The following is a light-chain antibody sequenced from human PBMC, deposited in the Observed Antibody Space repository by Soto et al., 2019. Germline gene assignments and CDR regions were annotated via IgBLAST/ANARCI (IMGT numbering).Light chain of an antibody. J-gene: IGKJ5*01. CDR2: AAS. Sequence: DIQMPQSPSSLSASVGARVTITCRASQSISSYLAWYQQKPGKAPKLLIYAASTLQSGVPSRFSGSGSGTDFTLTISSLQPEEFATYYCKQLNSYPITVGQGTRLEIK. CDR1: QSISSY. V-gene: IGKV1-9*01. CDR3: KQLNSYPIT.